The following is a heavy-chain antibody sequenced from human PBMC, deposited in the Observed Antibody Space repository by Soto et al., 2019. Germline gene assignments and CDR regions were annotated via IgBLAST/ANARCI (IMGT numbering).Heavy chain of an antibody. J-gene: IGHJ6*02. CDR3: AKIGAYLRMDV. Sequence: EVQLVESGGGLVQPGGSLRLSCAVSGFTFSSYSMNWVRQAPGKGLEWVSYISSGSGTTYYADSVKGRFSISSDNANNPLYLQMNSLRVDDTAVYYCAKIGAYLRMDVWGQGTTVTVSS. CDR1: GFTFSSYS. V-gene: IGHV3-48*01. CDR2: ISSGSGTT. D-gene: IGHD3-10*01.